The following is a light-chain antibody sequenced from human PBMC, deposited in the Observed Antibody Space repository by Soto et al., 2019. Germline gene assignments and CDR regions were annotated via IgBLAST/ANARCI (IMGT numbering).Light chain of an antibody. J-gene: IGKJ2*01. CDR2: AAS. V-gene: IGKV1-12*01. Sequence: DIQVTQSPSSLSASVGDRVTITCRASQDIRTYLAWYQQKPGKAPKLLIFAASTLQSGVPPRFIGSGSATDFTLTISNLQPEDFAIYYCQHGTALMYTFGQGTQLEIK. CDR1: QDIRTY. CDR3: QHGTALMYT.